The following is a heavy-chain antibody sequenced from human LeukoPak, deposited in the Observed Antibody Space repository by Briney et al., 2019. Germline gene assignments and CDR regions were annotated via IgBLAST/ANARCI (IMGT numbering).Heavy chain of an antibody. CDR2: ISSSSSYI. CDR1: GFTFSSYS. V-gene: IGHV3-21*01. Sequence: GGSLSLSCAASGFTFSSYSMNWVRQAPGKGLEWVSSISSSSSYIYYADSVKGRFTISRDNAKNSLYLQMNSLRAEDTAVYYCARDLARGVIIQNDAFDIWGQGTMVTVSS. D-gene: IGHD3-10*01. CDR3: ARDLARGVIIQNDAFDI. J-gene: IGHJ3*02.